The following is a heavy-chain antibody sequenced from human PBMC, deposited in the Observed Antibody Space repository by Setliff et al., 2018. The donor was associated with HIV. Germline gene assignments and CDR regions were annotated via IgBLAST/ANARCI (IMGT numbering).Heavy chain of an antibody. CDR1: GYTVTEYY. V-gene: IGHV1-2*02. CDR2: IYPNTGGT. D-gene: IGHD4-17*01. CDR3: ARSTTAD. Sequence: ASVKVSCKASGYTVTEYYIHWVRQAPGQGLEWMGWIYPNTGGTNYAQKFQGRVTMTRDTSISTAYMELSRLRSDDTALYYCARSTTADWGQGTMVTVSS. J-gene: IGHJ4*02.